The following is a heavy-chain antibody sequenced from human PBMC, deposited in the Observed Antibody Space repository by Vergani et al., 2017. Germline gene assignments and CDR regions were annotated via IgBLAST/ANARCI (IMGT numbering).Heavy chain of an antibody. CDR2: ISGSSSYV. CDR3: ARDGAGTIDFDY. Sequence: EVQLVESGGGLVKPGGSLRLSCAASGFSFSSYSMNWVRQAPGKGLEWVASISGSSSYVFYRDSVEGRFTITRDNAKKSVYLQMTTVRAEDTAVYFCARDGAGTIDFDYWGPGILVTVSS. CDR1: GFSFSSYS. J-gene: IGHJ4*02. D-gene: IGHD1-26*01. V-gene: IGHV3-21*02.